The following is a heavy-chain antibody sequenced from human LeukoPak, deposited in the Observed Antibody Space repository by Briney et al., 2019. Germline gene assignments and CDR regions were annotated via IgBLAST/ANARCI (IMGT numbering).Heavy chain of an antibody. D-gene: IGHD2-15*01. CDR1: GFTFSDYY. CDR2: ISSSGSTI. CDR3: ARDQRVAASLWFDP. Sequence: GGSLRLSCAASGFTFSDYYMSWIRQAPGKGLEWVSYISSSGSTIYYADSVKGRFTISRDNAKNSLYLQMNSLRAEDTAVYYCARDQRVAASLWFDPWGQGTLVTVSS. V-gene: IGHV3-11*01. J-gene: IGHJ5*02.